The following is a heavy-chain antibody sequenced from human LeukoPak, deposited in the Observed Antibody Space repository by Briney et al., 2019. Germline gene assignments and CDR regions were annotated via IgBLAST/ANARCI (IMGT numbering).Heavy chain of an antibody. CDR2: IYYSGST. CDR3: ASISYGYFDY. J-gene: IGHJ4*02. D-gene: IGHD1-26*01. CDR1: GGSISSYY. Sequence: SETLSLTCIVSGGSISSYYWSWIRQPPGKGLEWIGYIYYSGSTNYNPSLKSRVTISVDTSKNQFSLKLSSVTAADTAVYYCASISYGYFDYWGQGTLVTVSS. V-gene: IGHV4-59*01.